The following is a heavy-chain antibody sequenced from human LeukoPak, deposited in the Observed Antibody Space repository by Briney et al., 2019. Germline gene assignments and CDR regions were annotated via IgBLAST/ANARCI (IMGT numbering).Heavy chain of an antibody. Sequence: SETLSLTCAVSGGSFSNYYWSWIRQPPGKGLEWVGEINHSGSTNYNPSLKSRVTISVDTSKNQFSLKLSSVTAADTAVYYCARGYDFWSGYYRGRFDYWGQGTLVTVSS. CDR3: ARGYDFWSGYYRGRFDY. CDR1: GGSFSNYY. V-gene: IGHV4-34*01. D-gene: IGHD3-3*01. J-gene: IGHJ4*02. CDR2: INHSGST.